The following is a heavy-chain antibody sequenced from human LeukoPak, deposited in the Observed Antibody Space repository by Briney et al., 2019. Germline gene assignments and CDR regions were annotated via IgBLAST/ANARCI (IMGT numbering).Heavy chain of an antibody. CDR2: IIPNGGAT. J-gene: IGHJ4*02. CDR3: ARDAYGSDY. V-gene: IGHV1-46*01. Sequence: ASVKVSCKASGYTFINHVHWVRQAPGHGLEWMGRIIPNGGATTYAQKFQGRVTMTSDTSATTVYMELSSLRSDDTAIYYCARDAYGSDYWGRGTLVTVSS. D-gene: IGHD3-10*01. CDR1: GYTFINH.